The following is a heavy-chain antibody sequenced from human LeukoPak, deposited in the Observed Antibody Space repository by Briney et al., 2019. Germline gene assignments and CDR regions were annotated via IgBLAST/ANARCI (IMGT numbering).Heavy chain of an antibody. Sequence: SETLSLTCTVSGGSISSYYWSWIRQPPGKGLEWIGYIYYSGSTNCNPSLKSRVTISVDTSKNQFSLKLSSVTAADTAVYYCARYYYGSGSLNAFDIWGQGTMVTVSS. CDR3: ARYYYGSGSLNAFDI. D-gene: IGHD3-10*01. J-gene: IGHJ3*02. V-gene: IGHV4-59*01. CDR2: IYYSGST. CDR1: GGSISSYY.